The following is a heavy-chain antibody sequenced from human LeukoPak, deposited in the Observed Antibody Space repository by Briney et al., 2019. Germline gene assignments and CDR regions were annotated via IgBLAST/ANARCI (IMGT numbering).Heavy chain of an antibody. J-gene: IGHJ4*01. CDR2: INSDGSTT. CDR1: GFTFSSDW. V-gene: IGHV3-74*01. D-gene: IGHD5-18*01. CDR3: ARGYSSGYRIDY. Sequence: GGSLRLSCAASGFTFSSDWMHWVRQAPGKGLVWVSRINSDGSTTSFADSVKGRLTISRDNAKKTLYLQMNSLRAEDTAIYYCARGYSSGYRIDYWGHGTLVTVSS.